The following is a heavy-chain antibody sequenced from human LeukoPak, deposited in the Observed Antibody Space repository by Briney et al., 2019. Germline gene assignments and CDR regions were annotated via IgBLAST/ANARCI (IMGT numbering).Heavy chain of an antibody. CDR1: GFTLICCG. J-gene: IGHJ4*02. D-gene: IGHD3-22*01. CDR2: IRHDGSTK. Sequence: GGSLRLSCAASGFTLICCGMHWVRQAPGKGLEWVAFIRHDGSTKYYTDSVKGRFTIFRDNSRDTLYLQMNSLRAEDTAVYYCAKDGDGSIDYWGQGTLVTVSS. CDR3: AKDGDGSIDY. V-gene: IGHV3-30*02.